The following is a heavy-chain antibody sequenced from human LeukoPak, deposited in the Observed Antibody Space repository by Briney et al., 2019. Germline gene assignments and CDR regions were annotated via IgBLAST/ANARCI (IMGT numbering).Heavy chain of an antibody. CDR1: GGTFSSYA. CDR2: INPNSGGT. D-gene: IGHD5-18*01. CDR3: ARVRDRGYSYGLGLFDY. J-gene: IGHJ4*02. Sequence: ASVKVSCKASGGTFSSYAISWVRQAPGQGLEWMGWINPNSGGTNYAQKFQGRVTMTRDTSISTAYMELSRLRSDDTAVYYCARVRDRGYSYGLGLFDYWGQGTLVTVSS. V-gene: IGHV1-2*02.